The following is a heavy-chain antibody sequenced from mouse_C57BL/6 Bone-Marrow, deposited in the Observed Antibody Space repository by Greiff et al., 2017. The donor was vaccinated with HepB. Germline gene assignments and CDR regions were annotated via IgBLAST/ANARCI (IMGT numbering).Heavy chain of an antibody. V-gene: IGHV1-59*01. J-gene: IGHJ4*01. CDR1: GYTFTSYW. D-gene: IGHD3-3*01. CDR3: ARSYGPYYYAMDY. CDR2: IDPSDSYT. Sequence: QVQLQQPGAELVRPGTSVKLSCKASGYTFTSYWMHWVKQRPGQGLEWIGVIDPSDSYTNYNQKFKGKATLTVDTSSSTAYMQLSSLTSEDSAVYYCARSYGPYYYAMDYWGQGTSVTVSS.